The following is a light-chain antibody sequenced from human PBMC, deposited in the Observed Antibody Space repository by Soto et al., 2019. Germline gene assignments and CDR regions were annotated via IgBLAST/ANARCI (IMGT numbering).Light chain of an antibody. CDR2: TAS. Sequence: AIRMTQSPSSFYASTGDRVTITCQASQGSTSYIAWYQQNPGKAPKILIFTASNLPSGVPSRFSGSVSGTDCTLTTSCLQSEDFASYYCQRYYSYPGTVGPGTRVDLK. J-gene: IGKJ3*01. V-gene: IGKV1-8*01. CDR1: QGSTSY. CDR3: QRYYSYPGT.